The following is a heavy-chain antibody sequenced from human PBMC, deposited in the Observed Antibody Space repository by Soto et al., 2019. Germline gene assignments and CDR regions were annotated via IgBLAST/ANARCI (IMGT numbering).Heavy chain of an antibody. CDR1: GYSFSGYG. D-gene: IGHD5-12*01. V-gene: IGHV1-3*01. J-gene: IGHJ6*02. CDR2: INVAKGKT. Sequence: GASVNVSCKASGYSFSGYGVHWVRRAPRQRFEWMGWINVAKGKTKYSQKFQGRVTVTRDTSASTVYMDLSGLRSEDTAVYYCTRDRAREGYFGMDVWGQGTTVTVSS. CDR3: TRDRAREGYFGMDV.